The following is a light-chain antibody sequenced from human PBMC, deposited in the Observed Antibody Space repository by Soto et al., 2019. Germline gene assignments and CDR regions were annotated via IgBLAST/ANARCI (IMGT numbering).Light chain of an antibody. V-gene: IGKV3-20*01. J-gene: IGKJ4*01. CDR3: QQYGSTPLT. CDR2: GAS. Sequence: ESVLTQSPGTLSLSPGERATLSCRASQSVITYLAWYQQKPGQAPRLLIYGASSRATGIPDRFSGSGSGTDFTLTISRLEPEVVAVYYCQQYGSTPLTFGGGTKVEIK. CDR1: QSVITY.